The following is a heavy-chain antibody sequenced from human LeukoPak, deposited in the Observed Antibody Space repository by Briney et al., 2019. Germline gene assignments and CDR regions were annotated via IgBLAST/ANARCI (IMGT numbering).Heavy chain of an antibody. V-gene: IGHV3-23*01. CDR3: TRWDGFGDS. Sequence: GGSLRLSCAASGFTFSDYYMSWIRQAPGKGLEWVSGIGRRGDNTFYTDSVKGRFTISRDMSKNTVYLQMNNLRAEDTAVYYCTRWDGFGDSWGQGTLVTVSS. CDR1: GFTFSDYY. D-gene: IGHD3-10*01. J-gene: IGHJ4*02. CDR2: IGRRGDNT.